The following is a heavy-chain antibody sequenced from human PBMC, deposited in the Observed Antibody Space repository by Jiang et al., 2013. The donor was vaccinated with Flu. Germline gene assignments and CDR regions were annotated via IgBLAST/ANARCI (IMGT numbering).Heavy chain of an antibody. CDR1: GFTFSSYA. Sequence: VQLLESGGGLVQPGGSLRLSCAASGFTFSSYAMSWVRQAPGKGLEWVSVLSGSGGSTYYADSVKGRFTISRDNSRNTLYLQMNSLRAEDTAVYYCAKDQGFHDSSGYYTFDYWGQGTLVTVSS. CDR3: AKDQGFHDSSGYYTFDY. D-gene: IGHD3-22*01. V-gene: IGHV3-23*01. J-gene: IGHJ4*02. CDR2: LSGSGGST.